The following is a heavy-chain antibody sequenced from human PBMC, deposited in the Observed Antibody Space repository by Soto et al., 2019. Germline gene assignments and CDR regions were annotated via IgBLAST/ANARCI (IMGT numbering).Heavy chain of an antibody. Sequence: QVQLVQSGAEVKKPGSSVKVSCKASGGTFSSYTISWVRQAPGQGLEWMGRIIPILGIATYAQKFQGRVTITADKSTSTAYRELSSLRAEDTAVYYCARDRVGGYMDVWGKGTTVTVSS. CDR2: IIPILGIA. CDR1: GGTFSSYT. CDR3: ARDRVGGYMDV. J-gene: IGHJ6*03. V-gene: IGHV1-69*08. D-gene: IGHD1-26*01.